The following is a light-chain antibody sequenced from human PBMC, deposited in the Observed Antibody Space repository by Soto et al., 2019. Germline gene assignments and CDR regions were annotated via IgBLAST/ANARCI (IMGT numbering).Light chain of an antibody. Sequence: EIVMTQSPATLSVSPGERVTLSCRASQSVSSYLAWYQQKPGQAPRPLIYDASSRATGIPVRFSGSGSGTEFTLTISSLQSEDFGVYYCQQNKDWPGTFGQGTKVDIK. CDR2: DAS. CDR1: QSVSSY. CDR3: QQNKDWPGT. J-gene: IGKJ1*01. V-gene: IGKV3-15*01.